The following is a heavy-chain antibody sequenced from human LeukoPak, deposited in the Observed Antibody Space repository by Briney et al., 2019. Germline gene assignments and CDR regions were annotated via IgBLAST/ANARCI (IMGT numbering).Heavy chain of an antibody. CDR1: GLTFSSYA. CDR3: ARRPYYYYMDV. Sequence: PGGSLRLSCAASGLTFSSYAMHWVRQAPGKGLEYVSAISSNGGSTYYANSVKGRFTISRDNSKNTLYLQMGSLRAEDMAVYYCARRPYYYYMDVWGKGTTVTVSS. J-gene: IGHJ6*03. CDR2: ISSNGGST. V-gene: IGHV3-64*01.